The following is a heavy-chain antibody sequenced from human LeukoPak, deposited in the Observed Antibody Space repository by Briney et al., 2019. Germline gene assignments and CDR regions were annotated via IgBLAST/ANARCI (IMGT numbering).Heavy chain of an antibody. CDR2: IDDSGTT. Sequence: PSETLSLTCSVSGGSISARSYNWGWIRQPPGQGLEWIGNIDDSGTTHYFPSLRSRVTISVDTSKNQFSLKLSSVTAADTAVYYCAREGGGSGSYDYWGQGTLVTVSS. CDR1: GGSISARSYN. J-gene: IGHJ4*02. D-gene: IGHD3-10*01. CDR3: AREGGGSGSYDY. V-gene: IGHV4-39*07.